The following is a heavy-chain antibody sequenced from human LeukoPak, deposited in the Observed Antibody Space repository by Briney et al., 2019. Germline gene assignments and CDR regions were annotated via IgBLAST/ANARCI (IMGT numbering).Heavy chain of an antibody. J-gene: IGHJ2*01. V-gene: IGHV3-23*01. D-gene: IGHD2-15*01. Sequence: GGSLRLSCAASGFTFSSYAMSWVRQAPGKGLEWVSAISGSGGSTYYADSVKGRFTISRDNSKNTLYLQMNSLRAEDTAVYYCAKRPYGVVVAATHGWYFDLWAVAPWSLSPQ. CDR1: GFTFSSYA. CDR2: ISGSGGST. CDR3: AKRPYGVVVAATHGWYFDL.